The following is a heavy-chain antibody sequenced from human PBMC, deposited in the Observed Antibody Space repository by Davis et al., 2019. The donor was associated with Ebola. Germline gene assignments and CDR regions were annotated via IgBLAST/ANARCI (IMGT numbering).Heavy chain of an antibody. Sequence: GESLKISCADSVITFSSYAMTWVRQAPGKGLEWVSSISSDSDYIYYADSAKGRFTISRDNAKNSLYLQMNSLRAEDTAVYYCARTWQQLVTYWGQGTLVTVSS. CDR1: VITFSSYA. D-gene: IGHD6-13*01. V-gene: IGHV3-21*04. CDR3: ARTWQQLVTY. J-gene: IGHJ4*02. CDR2: ISSDSDYI.